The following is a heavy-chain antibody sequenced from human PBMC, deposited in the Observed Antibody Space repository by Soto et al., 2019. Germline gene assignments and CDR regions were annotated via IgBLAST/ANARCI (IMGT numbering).Heavy chain of an antibody. D-gene: IGHD7-27*01. CDR1: GGSFSGYY. J-gene: IGHJ4*02. CDR3: ARGWGRIFDY. V-gene: IGHV4-34*01. CDR2: INHSGST. Sequence: QVQLQQWGAGLLKPSETLSLTCAVYGGSFSGYYWNWIRQPPGKGLEWIGEINHSGSTNYNPSLKLRVALSGDTSTHQLSLKLSSVAAADTAVYYCARGWGRIFDYWGQGILVTVSS.